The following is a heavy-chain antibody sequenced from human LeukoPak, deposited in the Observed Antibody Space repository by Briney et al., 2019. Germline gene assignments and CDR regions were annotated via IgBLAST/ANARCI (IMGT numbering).Heavy chain of an antibody. V-gene: IGHV3-21*04. CDR2: ISSSSSYI. Sequence: GALRLSCAASGFTFSSYSMNWVRQAPGKGLEWVSSISSSSSYIYYADSVKGRFTISRDNSKNTLFLQMNSLRAEDTAVYYCARQSDYIHDYWGQGTLVTVSS. J-gene: IGHJ4*02. D-gene: IGHD4-11*01. CDR1: GFTFSSYS. CDR3: ARQSDYIHDY.